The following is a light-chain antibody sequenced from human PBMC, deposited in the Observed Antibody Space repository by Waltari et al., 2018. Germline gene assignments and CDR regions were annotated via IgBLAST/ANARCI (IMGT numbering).Light chain of an antibody. Sequence: QSVLTQPPSASGTPGQRVTISCSGSGSNIGRNYVYWSQQLPGTAPKLLSYRSNQRPSGVPDRLSGSKAGTSAHLAISGLRSEDEADYYGAAWDDSLTVRIFGTGTKVTVL. J-gene: IGLJ1*01. CDR1: GSNIGRNY. V-gene: IGLV1-47*01. CDR3: AAWDDSLTVRI. CDR2: RSN.